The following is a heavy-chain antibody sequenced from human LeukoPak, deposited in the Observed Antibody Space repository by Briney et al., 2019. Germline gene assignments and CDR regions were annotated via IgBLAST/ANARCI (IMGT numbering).Heavy chain of an antibody. CDR2: IKQDGNEK. V-gene: IGHV3-7*01. Sequence: GGSLRLSCAASGFTFSSYWMSCVRQAPGGGLEWVANIKQDGNEKYYVDSVKGRFTISRDNAKNSLYLQMNSLRAEDTAVYYCARVGRYYGMDVWGQGTTVTVSS. CDR1: GFTFSSYW. J-gene: IGHJ6*02. D-gene: IGHD3-10*01. CDR3: ARVGRYYGMDV.